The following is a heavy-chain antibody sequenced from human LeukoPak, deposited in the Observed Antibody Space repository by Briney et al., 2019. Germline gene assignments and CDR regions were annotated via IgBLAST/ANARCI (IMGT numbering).Heavy chain of an antibody. J-gene: IGHJ4*02. CDR1: GFTFSSYS. Sequence: GGSLRLSCAASGFTFSSYSMNWVRQAPGKGLEWVSAISGSGGSTYYADSVKGRFTISRDNSKNTLYLQMNSLRAEDTAVYYCAKDGSGTESPIWGQGTLVTVSS. CDR2: ISGSGGST. D-gene: IGHD3-3*01. CDR3: AKDGSGTESPI. V-gene: IGHV3-23*01.